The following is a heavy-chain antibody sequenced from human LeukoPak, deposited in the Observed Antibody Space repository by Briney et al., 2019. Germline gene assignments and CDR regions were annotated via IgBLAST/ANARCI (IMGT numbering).Heavy chain of an antibody. CDR1: GFTVSSNY. Sequence: GGSLRLSCAASGFTVSSNYMSWVRQAPGKGLEWVSVIYSGGSTYYADSVKGRFTISRDNSKNTLYLQMNSLRAEDTAVYYCARDRYFSGSGSNDYWGQGTLVTVSP. J-gene: IGHJ4*02. D-gene: IGHD3-10*01. V-gene: IGHV3-53*01. CDR2: IYSGGST. CDR3: ARDRYFSGSGSNDY.